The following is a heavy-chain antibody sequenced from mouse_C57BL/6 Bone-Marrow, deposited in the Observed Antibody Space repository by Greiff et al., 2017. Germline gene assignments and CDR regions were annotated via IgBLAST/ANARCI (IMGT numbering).Heavy chain of an antibody. CDR3: ARSGGNYPYFDY. Sequence: VQLQQSGPVLVKPGASVKMSCKASGYTFTDYYMNWVKQSHGKSLEWIGVINPYNGGTSYNQKFKGKATLTVDKSSSTAYMELNSLTSEDSAVYYCARSGGNYPYFDYWGQGTTLTVSS. J-gene: IGHJ2*01. CDR1: GYTFTDYY. CDR2: INPYNGGT. V-gene: IGHV1-19*01. D-gene: IGHD2-1*01.